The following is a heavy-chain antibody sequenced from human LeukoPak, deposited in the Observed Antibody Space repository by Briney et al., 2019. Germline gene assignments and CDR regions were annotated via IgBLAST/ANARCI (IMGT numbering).Heavy chain of an antibody. D-gene: IGHD5-12*01. CDR3: AREIRGLRYYYYYMDV. CDR2: IKQDGSEK. Sequence: QSGGSLRLSCAASGFTFSSYWMSWVRQAPGKGLEWVANIKQDGSEKYYVDSVKGRFTISRDNAKNSLYLQMNSLRAEDTAVYYCAREIRGLRYYYYYMDVWGKGTTVTVSS. CDR1: GFTFSSYW. J-gene: IGHJ6*03. V-gene: IGHV3-7*01.